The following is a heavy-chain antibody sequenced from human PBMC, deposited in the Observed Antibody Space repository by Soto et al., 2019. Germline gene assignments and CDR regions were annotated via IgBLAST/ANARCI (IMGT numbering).Heavy chain of an antibody. CDR3: TRERGGSYDILTGYYLSGENWFDP. D-gene: IGHD3-9*01. CDR1: GFTFGDYA. J-gene: IGHJ5*02. V-gene: IGHV3-49*04. Sequence: GGSLRLSCTASGFTFGDYAMSWVRQAPGKGLEWVGFIRSKAYGGTTEYAASVKGRFTISRDDSKSIAYLQMNSLKTEDTAVYYCTRERGGSYDILTGYYLSGENWFDPWGQRTLVTVSS. CDR2: IRSKAYGGTT.